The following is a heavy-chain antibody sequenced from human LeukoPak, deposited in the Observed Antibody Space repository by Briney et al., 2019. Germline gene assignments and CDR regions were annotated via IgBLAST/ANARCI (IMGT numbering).Heavy chain of an antibody. CDR3: AKNHYYGVLGLFQN. V-gene: IGHV3-23*01. D-gene: IGHD3-10*01. J-gene: IGHJ1*01. CDR1: RFTFSNYA. Sequence: GGSLRLSCAPSRFTFSNYAMSWVRQAPGKGLGWVSTISGSRGSTYYADSVKGRFTISRDNSKNTLYLQMNSLRAEDTAVYYCAKNHYYGVLGLFQNWGQGTLVTVSS. CDR2: ISGSRGST.